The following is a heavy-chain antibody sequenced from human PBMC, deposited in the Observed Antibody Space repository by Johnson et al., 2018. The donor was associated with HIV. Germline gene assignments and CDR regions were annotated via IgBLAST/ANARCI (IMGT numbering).Heavy chain of an antibody. CDR1: GFSFDDYA. CDR3: AKDLQSGATTHAFDI. J-gene: IGHJ3*02. V-gene: IGHV3-9*01. Sequence: VQLVESGGGVVQPGRSPRLSCAASGFSFDDYAMHWVRQAPGKGLEWVSGISWNSGSIGYADSVKGRFTISRDNAKNSLYLQMNSLRAEDTALYYCAKDLQSGATTHAFDIWGQGTMVTVSS. CDR2: ISWNSGSI. D-gene: IGHD5-12*01.